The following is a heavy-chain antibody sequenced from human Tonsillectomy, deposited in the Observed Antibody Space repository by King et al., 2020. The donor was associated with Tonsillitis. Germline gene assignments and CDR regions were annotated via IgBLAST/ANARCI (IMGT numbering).Heavy chain of an antibody. CDR2: ISDDGSNK. V-gene: IGHV3-33*05. D-gene: IGHD3-10*01. CDR3: AREGEYGSGSAKYYAFDI. J-gene: IGHJ3*02. Sequence: VQLVESGGGAVQPGGSLRLSCAASGFTFPTYAMHWVRQAPGKGLEWVAFISDDGSNKYYADSVKGRFTISRDNSKNTLYLQMNSLRDEDTAVYYCAREGEYGSGSAKYYAFDIWGQGTMVTVSS. CDR1: GFTFPTYA.